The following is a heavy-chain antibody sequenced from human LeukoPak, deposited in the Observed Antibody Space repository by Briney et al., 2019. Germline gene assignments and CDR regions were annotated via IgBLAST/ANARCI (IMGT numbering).Heavy chain of an antibody. V-gene: IGHV3-48*01. J-gene: IGHJ4*02. CDR1: GFTFSYYS. D-gene: IGHD1-1*01. Sequence: GGSLRLSCAASGFTFSYYSMNWVRQAPGKGLEWISYSNTDGTISYADSVKGRFTISRDNAKNSLYLQMNSLRAEDTAVYYCARVGATGTADYWGQGTLVTVSS. CDR2: SNTDGTI. CDR3: ARVGATGTADY.